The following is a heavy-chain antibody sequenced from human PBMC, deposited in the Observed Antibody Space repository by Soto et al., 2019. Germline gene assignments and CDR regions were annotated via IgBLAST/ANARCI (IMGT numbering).Heavy chain of an antibody. CDR1: GGTFSSYT. J-gene: IGHJ4*02. V-gene: IGHV1-69*08. CDR2: IIPILGIA. Sequence: QVQLVQSGAEVKKPGSSVKVSCKASGGTFSSYTISWVRQAPGQGLGWMGRIIPILGIANYAQKFQGRVTITADKSTSTAYMELSSLRSEDTAVYYCAREREEEQKEYWGQGTLVTVSS. CDR3: AREREEEQKEY. D-gene: IGHD1-1*01.